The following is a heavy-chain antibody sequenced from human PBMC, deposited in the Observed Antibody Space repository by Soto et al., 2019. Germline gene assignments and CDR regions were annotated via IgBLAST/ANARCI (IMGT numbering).Heavy chain of an antibody. D-gene: IGHD6-19*01. V-gene: IGHV3-30-3*01. CDR3: ARVQAVADYYFDY. CDR1: GFTFSSYA. CDR2: ISYDGSNK. J-gene: IGHJ4*02. Sequence: QVQLVESGGGVVQPGRSLRLSCAASGFTFSSYAMHWVRQAPGKGLEWVAVISYDGSNKYYADSVKGRFTISRDNSKNTLHLQMNSLRAEDTAVYYCARVQAVADYYFDYWRQGTLVTVSA.